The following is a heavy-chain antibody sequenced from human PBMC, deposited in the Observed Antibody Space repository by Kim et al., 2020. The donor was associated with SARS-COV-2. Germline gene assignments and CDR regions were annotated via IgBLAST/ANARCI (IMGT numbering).Heavy chain of an antibody. J-gene: IGHJ6*02. CDR1: GFTFSSYA. CDR3: AKQAKLEPGAIYYYGMDV. CDR2: ISGSGGST. Sequence: GGSLRLSCAASGFTFSSYAMSWVRQAPGKGLEWVSAISGSGGSTYYADSVKGRFTISRDNSKNTLYLQMNSLRAEDTAVYYCAKQAKLEPGAIYYYGMDVWGQGTTVTVSS. D-gene: IGHD1-1*01. V-gene: IGHV3-23*01.